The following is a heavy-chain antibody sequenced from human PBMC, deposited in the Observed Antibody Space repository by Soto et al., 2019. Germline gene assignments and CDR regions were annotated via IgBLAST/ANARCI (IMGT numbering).Heavy chain of an antibody. D-gene: IGHD3-10*01. J-gene: IGHJ6*02. Sequence: ASVKVSCKASGYTFTSYAMHWVRQAPGQRLEWMGWINAGNGNTKYSQKFQGRVTITRDTSASTAYMELSSLRSEDTAVYYCARDLITMVRENINYYYYGMDVWGQGTTVTVSS. CDR3: ARDLITMVRENINYYYYGMDV. V-gene: IGHV1-3*01. CDR1: GYTFTSYA. CDR2: INAGNGNT.